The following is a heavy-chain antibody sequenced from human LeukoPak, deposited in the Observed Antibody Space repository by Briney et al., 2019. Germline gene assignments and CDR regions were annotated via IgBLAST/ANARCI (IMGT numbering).Heavy chain of an antibody. CDR3: AKSIAGGYDILIGYPPYYFDY. CDR2: ISGSGGST. D-gene: IGHD3-9*01. V-gene: IGHV3-23*01. CDR1: GFTFSSYA. J-gene: IGHJ4*02. Sequence: GGSLRLSCAASGFTFSSYAMSWVRQAPGKGLEWVSAISGSGGSTYYADSVKGRFTISRDNSKNTLYLQMNSLRAEDTAVYYCAKSIAGGYDILIGYPPYYFDYWGQGTLVTVSS.